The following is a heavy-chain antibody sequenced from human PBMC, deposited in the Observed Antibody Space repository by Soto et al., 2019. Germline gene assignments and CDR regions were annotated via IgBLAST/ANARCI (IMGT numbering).Heavy chain of an antibody. CDR2: ISAYNGNT. J-gene: IGHJ4*02. D-gene: IGHD3-9*01. V-gene: IGHV1-18*01. CDR1: GYTFTSYG. Sequence: GASVKVSWKASGYTFTSYGISWVRQSPGQGLEWMGWISAYNGNTNYAQKLQGRVTMTTDTSTSTAYMELRSLRSDDTAVYYCARVFVDILTGLYYFDYWGQGTLVTVSS. CDR3: ARVFVDILTGLYYFDY.